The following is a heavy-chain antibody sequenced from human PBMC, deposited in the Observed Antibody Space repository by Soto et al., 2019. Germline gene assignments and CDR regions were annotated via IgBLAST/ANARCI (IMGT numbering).Heavy chain of an antibody. D-gene: IGHD3-22*01. CDR3: ARDPYYYDSSGYSTPLFDY. V-gene: IGHV3-30*09. CDR1: GFTFSSYA. J-gene: IGHJ4*02. Sequence: GRSLRLSCAASGFTFSSYAMHWVRQAPGKGLEWVAVISYDGSNKYYADSVKGRFAISRYNSKNTLYLQMNSLRAEDTAVYYCARDPYYYDSSGYSTPLFDYWGQGTLVPVSS. CDR2: ISYDGSNK.